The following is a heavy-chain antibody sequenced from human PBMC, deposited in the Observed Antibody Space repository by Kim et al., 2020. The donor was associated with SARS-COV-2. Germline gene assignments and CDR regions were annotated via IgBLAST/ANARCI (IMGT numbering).Heavy chain of an antibody. D-gene: IGHD6-25*01. Sequence: NPSLKSRVTISVDTSKNQFSLKLSSVTAADTAVYYCARLGKAASGSPFDYWGQGTLVTVSS. V-gene: IGHV4-34*01. J-gene: IGHJ4*02. CDR3: ARLGKAASGSPFDY.